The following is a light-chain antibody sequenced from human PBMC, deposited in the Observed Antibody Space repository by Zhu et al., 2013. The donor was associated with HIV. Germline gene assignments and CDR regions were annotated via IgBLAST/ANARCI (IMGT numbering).Light chain of an antibody. CDR3: LQHNDYPLT. Sequence: DIQMTQSPSSLSASVGDRVTITCRASQDIRNDLDWYQQQPGRAPKRLIYAASSLQGGVPPRFGGSGSGTEFTLTISSLQPEDFATYYCLQHNDYPLTFGGGTKVEVK. CDR1: QDIRND. V-gene: IGKV1-17*01. J-gene: IGKJ4*01. CDR2: AAS.